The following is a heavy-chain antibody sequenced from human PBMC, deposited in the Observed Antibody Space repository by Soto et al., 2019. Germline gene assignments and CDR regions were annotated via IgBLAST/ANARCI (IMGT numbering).Heavy chain of an antibody. CDR3: ARHSELQWLGWYYFDY. J-gene: IGHJ4*02. CDR1: GGSISSSSYY. D-gene: IGHD6-19*01. Sequence: PSETLSLTCTVSGGSISSSSYYWGWIRQPPGKGLEWIGSIYYSGSTYYNPSLKSRVTISVDTSKNQFSLKLSSVTAADTVVYYFARHSELQWLGWYYFDYWGQGTLVTVSS. V-gene: IGHV4-39*01. CDR2: IYYSGST.